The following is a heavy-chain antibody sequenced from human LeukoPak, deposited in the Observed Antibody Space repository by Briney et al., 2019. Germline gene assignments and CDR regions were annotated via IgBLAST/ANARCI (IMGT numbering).Heavy chain of an antibody. CDR1: GFTFSGYF. V-gene: IGHV3-11*04. J-gene: IGHJ4*02. Sequence: GGSLRLSCAASGFTFSGYFMGWIRQAPGKGLEFVSFISSSGTATYYADSVRGRFTVSRDNAKNTLYLQMNSLRAEDTGVYYCASERWLQYWGQGTLVTVSS. CDR3: ASERWLQY. D-gene: IGHD5-24*01. CDR2: ISSSGTAT.